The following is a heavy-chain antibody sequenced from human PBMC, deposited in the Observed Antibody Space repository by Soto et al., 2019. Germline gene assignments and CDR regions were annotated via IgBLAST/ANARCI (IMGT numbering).Heavy chain of an antibody. D-gene: IGHD6-13*01. CDR3: ARERAAARRTWDYYGMDV. CDR2: ISAYNGNT. J-gene: IGHJ6*02. V-gene: IGHV1-18*01. CDR1: GYTFTSYG. Sequence: QVQLVQSGAEVKKPGASVKVSCKASGYTFTSYGISWVRQAPGLGLEWMGWISAYNGNTNYAQKLQGRVTQTSDTSTSTAYMEMRSQRSADAGMYYGARERAAARRTWDYYGMDVWGQGTTVTVSS.